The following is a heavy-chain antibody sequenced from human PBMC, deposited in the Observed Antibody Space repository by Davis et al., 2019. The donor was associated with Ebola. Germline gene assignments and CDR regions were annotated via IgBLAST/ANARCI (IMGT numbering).Heavy chain of an antibody. V-gene: IGHV3-21*05. CDR3: ARGFYPYMVQGVIDY. J-gene: IGHJ4*02. CDR2: FSGYYEES. D-gene: IGHD3-10*01. Sequence: GESLKISCAASGFIFGSFAMNWVRQAPGKGPEWISGFSGYYEESFYADSVKGRFTISRDNARDSLYLQMNSLRAEDTAVYYCARGFYPYMVQGVIDYWGQGTLVTVSS. CDR1: GFIFGSFA.